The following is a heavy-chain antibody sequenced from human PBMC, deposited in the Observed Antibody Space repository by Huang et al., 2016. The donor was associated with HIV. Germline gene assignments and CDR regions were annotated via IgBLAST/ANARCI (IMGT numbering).Heavy chain of an antibody. CDR2: ISYDGSSK. J-gene: IGHJ3*02. CDR1: RFTFSKFA. D-gene: IGHD3-22*01. Sequence: QVQLVESGGGVVRPGRSLSLSCAASRFTFSKFAMHWVRQATGKGLELMAVISYDGSSKHYADSVTGRLTISRDNSNNTLYLQMNSLTVEDTAVYYCTKGHYYDTNGYVAFDIWGQGTMVTVSS. V-gene: IGHV3-30*18. CDR3: TKGHYYDTNGYVAFDI.